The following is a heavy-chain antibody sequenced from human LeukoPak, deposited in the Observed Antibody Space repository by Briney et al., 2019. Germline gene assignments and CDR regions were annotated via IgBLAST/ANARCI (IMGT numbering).Heavy chain of an antibody. D-gene: IGHD6-13*01. CDR3: AREDYSSRGLDY. CDR1: GVSISTNY. J-gene: IGHJ4*02. Sequence: SETLSLTCNVSGVSISTNYWSWIRQPPGKGLEWIGRIHTSGITNYNPSLKSRATMSLDTPKNQFSLNLSSVTAADTAVYYCAREDYSSRGLDYWGQGTLVTFSS. V-gene: IGHV4-4*07. CDR2: IHTSGIT.